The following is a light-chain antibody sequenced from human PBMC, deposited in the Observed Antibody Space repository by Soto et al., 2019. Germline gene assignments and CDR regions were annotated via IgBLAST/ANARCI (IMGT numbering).Light chain of an antibody. J-gene: IGKJ2*01. CDR1: QGISNY. V-gene: IGKV1-27*01. Sequence: DIPMTQSPSSLSASVGDRVTITCRANQGISNYLAWYQQKPGKVPKLLIYAASTLQSGVPSRFSGSGSGTDFTLTISSLQPEDVATYYCQKYNSAPHTFGQGTKLEIK. CDR3: QKYNSAPHT. CDR2: AAS.